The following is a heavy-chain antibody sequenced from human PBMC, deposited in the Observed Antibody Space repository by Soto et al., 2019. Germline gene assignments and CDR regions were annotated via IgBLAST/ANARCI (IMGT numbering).Heavy chain of an antibody. CDR1: GGTFSSDT. CDR3: ARLVDTADFDY. Sequence: QVQLVQSGAEVKKPGSSVKVSCKASGGTFSSDTISWVRQAPGQGLEWMGRIIPILGIANYAQKFQGRVTITADKSTSTAYMELSSLRSEDTAVYYCARLVDTADFDYWGQGTLVTVSS. D-gene: IGHD5-18*01. J-gene: IGHJ4*02. CDR2: IIPILGIA. V-gene: IGHV1-69*02.